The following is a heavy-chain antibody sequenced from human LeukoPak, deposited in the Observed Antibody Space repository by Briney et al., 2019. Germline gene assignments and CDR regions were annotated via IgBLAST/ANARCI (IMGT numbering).Heavy chain of an antibody. J-gene: IGHJ4*02. V-gene: IGHV1-46*01. CDR1: GYTFTSYY. CDR3: ARGGLGTMIVVVITPHFDY. Sequence: EASVKVSCKASGYTFTSYYMHWVRQAPGQGLEWMGIINPSGGSTSYAQKFQGRVTMTRDTSTSTVYMELSSLRSEDTAVYYCARGGLGTMIVVVITPHFDYWGQGTLVTVSS. D-gene: IGHD3-22*01. CDR2: INPSGGST.